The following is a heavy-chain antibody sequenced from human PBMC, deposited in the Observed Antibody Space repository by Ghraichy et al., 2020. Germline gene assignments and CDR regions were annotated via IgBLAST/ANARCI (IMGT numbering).Heavy chain of an antibody. J-gene: IGHJ6*02. Sequence: SQTLSLTCAISGDSVSSNSAAWNWIRQSPSRGLEWLGRTYYRSKWYNDYAVSVKSRITINPDTSKNQFSLQLNSVTPEDTAVYYCARAGKVAAAGSVYYYYGMDVWGQGTTVTVSS. CDR3: ARAGKVAAAGSVYYYYGMDV. CDR2: TYYRSKWYN. CDR1: GDSVSSNSAA. V-gene: IGHV6-1*01. D-gene: IGHD6-13*01.